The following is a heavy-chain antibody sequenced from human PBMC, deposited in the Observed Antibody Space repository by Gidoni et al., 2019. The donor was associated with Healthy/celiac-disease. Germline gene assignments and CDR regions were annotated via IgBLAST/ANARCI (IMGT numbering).Heavy chain of an antibody. D-gene: IGHD6-19*01. V-gene: IGHV3-11*06. CDR2: ISSRSSYT. J-gene: IGHJ4*02. CDR3: ARVAGSGWYGFDY. CDR1: GFTLSDYY. Sequence: QVQLVESGGGLVKPGGSLRLSFAASGFTLSDYYMSGIRRAPGKGLEWVSYISSRSSYTNYADSVKGRFTISRDNAKNSLYLQMNSLRAEDTAVYYCARVAGSGWYGFDYWGQGTLVTVSS.